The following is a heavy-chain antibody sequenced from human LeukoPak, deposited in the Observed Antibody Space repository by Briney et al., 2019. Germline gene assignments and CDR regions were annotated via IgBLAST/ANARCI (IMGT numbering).Heavy chain of an antibody. J-gene: IGHJ4*02. V-gene: IGHV3-21*01. Sequence: NPGGSLRLSCAASGFTFSTYSMNWVRQAPGKGLEWVSSISSSGSYKYYADSLRGRFTISRDNAQNSLYLQMNSLRAEDTAVYYCARDSYTFDGDYPIDYWGQGTLVTVSS. CDR2: ISSSGSYK. CDR1: GFTFSTYS. CDR3: ARDSYTFDGDYPIDY. D-gene: IGHD4-17*01.